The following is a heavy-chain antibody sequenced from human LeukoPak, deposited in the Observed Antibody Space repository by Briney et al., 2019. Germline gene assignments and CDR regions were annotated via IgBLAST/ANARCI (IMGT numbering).Heavy chain of an antibody. CDR2: ISGSCGST. CDR3: AKAAYFLLYFDY. V-gene: IGHV3-23*01. D-gene: IGHD3-16*01. CDR1: GFTFSSYA. Sequence: GGSLRFSCAASGFTFSSYAMSWVRQAPGKGLEWVSAISGSCGSTYYADSVKVRFTISRANSKNTLYLQMNSLRAEDTAVYYCAKAAYFLLYFDYWGQRTLVTVSS. J-gene: IGHJ4*02.